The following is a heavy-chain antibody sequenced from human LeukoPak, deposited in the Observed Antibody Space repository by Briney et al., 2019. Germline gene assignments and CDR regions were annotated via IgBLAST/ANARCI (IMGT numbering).Heavy chain of an antibody. J-gene: IGHJ4*02. Sequence: PGGSLRLSCAASGFTVSSNYMSWVRQAPGKGLEWVSLIYSGGSTYYADSVKGRFTISRDNSKNTLYLEMNSLRAEDTAIYYRVKVESGVGPGEFDYWGQGTLVTVSS. CDR1: GFTVSSNY. V-gene: IGHV3-53*01. CDR3: VKVESGVGPGEFDY. CDR2: IYSGGST. D-gene: IGHD7-27*01.